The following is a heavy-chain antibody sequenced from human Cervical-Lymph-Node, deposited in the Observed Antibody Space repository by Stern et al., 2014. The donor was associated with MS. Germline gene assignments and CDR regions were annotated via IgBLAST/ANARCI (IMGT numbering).Heavy chain of an antibody. CDR3: ANRDMGYTYGRHDY. CDR2: IVPLFGTP. D-gene: IGHD5-12*01. V-gene: IGHV1-69*06. Sequence: MQLVESGAEVKKPGSSVKVSCKASGGTFNNHVIRWVRQARGQGLEWMGGIVPLFGTPDYARKFQGRVTITADKSTSTVHMVLSSLHREDTGIYYCANRDMGYTYGRHDYWGQGTLVTVS. CDR1: GGTFNNHV. J-gene: IGHJ4*02.